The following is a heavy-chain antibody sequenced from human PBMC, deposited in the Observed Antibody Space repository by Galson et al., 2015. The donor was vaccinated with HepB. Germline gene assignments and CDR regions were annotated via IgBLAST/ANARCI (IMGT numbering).Heavy chain of an antibody. D-gene: IGHD2-21*01. Sequence: SVKVSCKASGYTFTNYGISWVRQAPGQGLEWMGLISAYNGNRNYAQNLQGRVTMTTDTSTSTDYMELSSLRSDDTAVYYCATEGEGAYFDYWGQGTLVTVSS. CDR1: GYTFTNYG. CDR3: ATEGEGAYFDY. CDR2: ISAYNGNR. J-gene: IGHJ4*02. V-gene: IGHV1-18*04.